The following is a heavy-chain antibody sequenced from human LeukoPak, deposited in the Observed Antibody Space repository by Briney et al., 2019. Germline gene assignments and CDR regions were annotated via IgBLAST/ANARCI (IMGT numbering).Heavy chain of an antibody. CDR3: AKDGED. D-gene: IGHD2-21*01. Sequence: GGSLRLSCVASGFTFRNYAMSWVRQAPGKGLESVSTICGSASDTHYADSVKGRFTISRDNSKNTLYLHRDSLRVDDTAVYYCAKDGEDWGQGTLVTVSS. J-gene: IGHJ4*02. CDR2: ICGSASDT. V-gene: IGHV3-23*01. CDR1: GFTFRNYA.